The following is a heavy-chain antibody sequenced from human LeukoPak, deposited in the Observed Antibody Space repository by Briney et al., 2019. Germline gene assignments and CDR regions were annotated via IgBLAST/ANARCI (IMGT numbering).Heavy chain of an antibody. CDR1: GLTFSNYA. J-gene: IGHJ3*02. V-gene: IGHV3-23*01. CDR2: ISDSGGST. Sequence: RPGGSLRLSCAASGLTFSNYAMSWVRQAPGKGLEWVSGISDSGGSTYYADSVKGRFIISRDNSKNTLYLQMNSLRAEDTAVYYCARDVFALYIDYVDGFDIWGQGTMVTVSS. CDR3: ARDVFALYIDYVDGFDI. D-gene: IGHD5-12*01.